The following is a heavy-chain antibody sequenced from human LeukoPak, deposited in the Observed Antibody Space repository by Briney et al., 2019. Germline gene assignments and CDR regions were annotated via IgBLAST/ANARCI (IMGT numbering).Heavy chain of an antibody. Sequence: GGSLRLSCAASGFAFSSYSMNWVRQAPGKGLEGGSAISSSRSYTYYADSVRGRFTISRDNAKNSLYLQMNSLRAEDTAVYYCARGGTNFDYWGQGTLVTVSS. D-gene: IGHD1-26*01. V-gene: IGHV3-21*01. J-gene: IGHJ4*02. CDR1: GFAFSSYS. CDR3: ARGGTNFDY. CDR2: ISSSRSYT.